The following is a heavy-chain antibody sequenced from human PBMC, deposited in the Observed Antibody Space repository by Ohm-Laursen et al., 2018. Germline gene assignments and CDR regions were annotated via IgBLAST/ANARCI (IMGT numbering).Heavy chain of an antibody. Sequence: SETLSLTCIVSGGSISSSSYYWGWIRQPPGKGLEWIGSIYYSGSTYYNPSLKSRVTISVDTSKNQFSLKLSSVTAADTAVYYCARLAARGLLTDYWGQGTLVTVSS. D-gene: IGHD3-9*01. V-gene: IGHV4-39*01. CDR3: ARLAARGLLTDY. CDR1: GGSISSSSYY. CDR2: IYYSGST. J-gene: IGHJ4*02.